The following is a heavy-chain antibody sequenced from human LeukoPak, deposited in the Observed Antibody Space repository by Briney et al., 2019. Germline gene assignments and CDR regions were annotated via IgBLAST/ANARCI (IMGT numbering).Heavy chain of an antibody. V-gene: IGHV1-18*01. CDR1: GYPFTDYG. D-gene: IGHD1-26*01. CDR3: ARDLRGIVGASTYNF. CDR2: ISTFDGDT. J-gene: IGHJ4*02. Sequence: ASVKVCCKTSGYPFTDYGITWVRQAPGQGLEWMGWISTFDGDTRYAQKVQDRLTMTTDTSTTTVYMELRSLTSDDTAVYFCARDLRGIVGASTYNFWGQGSLVTVSS.